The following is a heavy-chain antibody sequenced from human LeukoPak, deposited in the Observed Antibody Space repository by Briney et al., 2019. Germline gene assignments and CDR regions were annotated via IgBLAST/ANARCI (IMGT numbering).Heavy chain of an antibody. D-gene: IGHD2-2*01. CDR3: ARAYCSSTSCYPPNY. CDR1: GFTFSSYE. CDR2: ISSSGSTI. V-gene: IGHV3-48*03. J-gene: IGHJ4*02. Sequence: GRSLRLSCAASGFTFSSYEMNWVRQAPGKGLEWVSYISSSGSTIYYADSVKGRFTISRDNAKNSLYLQMNSLRAEDTAVYYCARAYCSSTSCYPPNYWGQGTLVTVSS.